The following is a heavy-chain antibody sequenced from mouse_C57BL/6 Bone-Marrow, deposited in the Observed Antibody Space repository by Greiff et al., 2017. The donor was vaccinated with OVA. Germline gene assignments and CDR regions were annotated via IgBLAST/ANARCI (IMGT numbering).Heavy chain of an antibody. CDR3: ARSGGYYSNWYFDV. V-gene: IGHV14-2*01. D-gene: IGHD2-3*01. CDR1: GFNIKDYY. CDR2: IDPEDGET. J-gene: IGHJ1*03. Sequence: VQLQQSGAELVKPGASVKLSCTASGFNIKDYYMHWVKQRTEQGLEWIGRIDPEDGETKYAPQFQGKATITADTSSNTAYLQLSSLTSEDTAVYYCARSGGYYSNWYFDVWGTGTTVTVSS.